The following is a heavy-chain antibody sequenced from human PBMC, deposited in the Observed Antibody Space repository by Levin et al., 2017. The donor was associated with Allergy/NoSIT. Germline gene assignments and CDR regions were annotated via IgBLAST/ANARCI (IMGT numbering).Heavy chain of an antibody. CDR2: ISNSGSTI. J-gene: IGHJ4*02. V-gene: IGHV3-48*03. CDR1: GFTFSSYE. CDR3: AREGAYYDRSHY. Sequence: QAGGSLRLSCAASGFTFSSYEMNWVRQAPGKGLEWVSYISNSGSTIYYADSVKGRFTISRDNAKNSLYLQMNNLRAEDTAVYYCAREGAYYDRSHYWGQGTLVTVSS. D-gene: IGHD3-22*01.